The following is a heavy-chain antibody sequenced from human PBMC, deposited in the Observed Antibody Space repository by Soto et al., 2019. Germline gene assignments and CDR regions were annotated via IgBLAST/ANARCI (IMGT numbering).Heavy chain of an antibody. J-gene: IGHJ4*02. Sequence: QVQLVESGGGVVQPGRSLRLSCAASGFTFSSYGMHWVRQAPGKGLEWVAVIWYDGSNKYYADSVKGRFTISRDNSKNTLYLQMNSLRAEDTAVYYCARGGRSRWLQFLVDYWGQGTLVTVSS. CDR3: ARGGRSRWLQFLVDY. D-gene: IGHD5-12*01. V-gene: IGHV3-33*01. CDR2: IWYDGSNK. CDR1: GFTFSSYG.